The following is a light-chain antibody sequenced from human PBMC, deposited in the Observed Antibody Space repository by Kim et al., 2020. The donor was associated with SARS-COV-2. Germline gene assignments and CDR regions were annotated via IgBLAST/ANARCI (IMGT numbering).Light chain of an antibody. CDR1: NSDVGGDNS. V-gene: IGLV2-11*03. CDR2: DVS. Sequence: SPEESFPLACTGTNSDVGGDNSDSWYQQHPDKAPNLMIYDVSKRPSGVPDRFSGSKSGITASLTISGLQADDEADYYCYSYAGTWVFGGGTQLTVL. J-gene: IGLJ3*02. CDR3: YSYAGTWV.